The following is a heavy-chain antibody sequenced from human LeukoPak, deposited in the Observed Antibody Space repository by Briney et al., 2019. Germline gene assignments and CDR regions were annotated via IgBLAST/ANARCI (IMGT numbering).Heavy chain of an antibody. Sequence: GGSLRLSCAASGFTFSSYGMHWVRQAPGKGLEWVAVIWCDGSNRNSADSVKVRVTITRYSSKNTLYLQMKSLKDEDTAVYYCARDAVDYDDAFDIWGQGTMVTVSS. D-gene: IGHD4-17*01. CDR1: GFTFSSYG. J-gene: IGHJ3*02. CDR3: ARDAVDYDDAFDI. CDR2: IWCDGSNR. V-gene: IGHV3-33*01.